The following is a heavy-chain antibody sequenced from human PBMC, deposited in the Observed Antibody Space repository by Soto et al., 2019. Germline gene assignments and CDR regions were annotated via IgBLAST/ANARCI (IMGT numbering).Heavy chain of an antibody. D-gene: IGHD3-22*01. CDR3: ARDTATHYYDSSGYYYFDY. V-gene: IGHV1-69*13. CDR2: IIPIFGTA. J-gene: IGHJ4*02. CDR1: GGTFSSYA. Sequence: SVKVSCKASGGTFSSYAISWVRQAPGQGLEWMGGIIPIFGTASYAQKFQGRVTITADESTSTAYMELSSLRSEDTAVYYCARDTATHYYDSSGYYYFDYWGQGTLVTVSS.